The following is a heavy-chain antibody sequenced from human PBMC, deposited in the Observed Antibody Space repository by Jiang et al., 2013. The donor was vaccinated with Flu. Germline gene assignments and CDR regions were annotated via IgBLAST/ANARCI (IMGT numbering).Heavy chain of an antibody. J-gene: IGHJ4*02. D-gene: IGHD1-7*01. Sequence: GSGLVKPSETLSLTCTVSGGSISSYYWSWIRQPPGKGLEWIGYIYYSGSTNYNPSLKSRVTISVDTSKNQFSLKLSSVTAADTAVYYCARRATGTTRYYFDYWGQGTLVTVSS. CDR2: IYYSGST. V-gene: IGHV4-59*08. CDR1: GGSISSYY. CDR3: ARRATGTTRYYFDY.